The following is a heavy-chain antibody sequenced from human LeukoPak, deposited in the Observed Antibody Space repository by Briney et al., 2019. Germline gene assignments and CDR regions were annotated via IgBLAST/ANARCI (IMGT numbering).Heavy chain of an antibody. CDR3: VREAGYCAPVCVKTNWFDP. J-gene: IGHJ5*02. V-gene: IGHV3-23*01. CDR2: ISNGKT. D-gene: IGHD2-15*01. CDR1: GFPFSSHA. Sequence: GGSLRLSCAASGFPFSSHAMSWVRQPPGKGLEWVAAISNGKTYYADSVRGCFAISRDDSTNTVYLHMNSLRDEDTALYHCVREAGYCAPVCVKTNWFDPWGQGTLVTVSS.